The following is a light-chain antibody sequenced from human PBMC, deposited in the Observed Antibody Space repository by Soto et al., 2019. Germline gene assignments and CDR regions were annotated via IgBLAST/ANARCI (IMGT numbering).Light chain of an antibody. J-gene: IGKJ5*01. V-gene: IGKV1-5*01. CDR1: PSVRTW. CDR2: DPS. CDR3: QHYKSYSEA. Sequence: TLFASVGDRVTITCRASPSVRTWLAWYQQRPGRAPQLLIYDPSTLEPGVPVRFRGSGSGTEFTLTINGLQPDDFATYYCQHYKSYSEAFGQGTRLEIK.